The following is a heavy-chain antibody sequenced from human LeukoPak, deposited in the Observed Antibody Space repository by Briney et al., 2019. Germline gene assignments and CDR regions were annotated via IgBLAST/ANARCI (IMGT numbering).Heavy chain of an antibody. D-gene: IGHD5-18*01. CDR2: IYSGGST. J-gene: IGHJ4*02. CDR1: EFSVGSNY. CDR3: ARVIQLWSTNYYFDY. V-gene: IGHV3-66*01. Sequence: PGGSLRLSCAASEFSVGSNYMTWVRQAPGKGLEWVSLIYSGGSTYYADSVKGRFTISRDNAKNSLYLQMNSLRAEDTAVYYCARVIQLWSTNYYFDYWGQGTLVTVSS.